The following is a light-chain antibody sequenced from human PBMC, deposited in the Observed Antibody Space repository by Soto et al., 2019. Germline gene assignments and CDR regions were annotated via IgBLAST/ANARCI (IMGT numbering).Light chain of an antibody. Sequence: DIQMTQSPSTLSASVGDRVTITCRASQSISSWLAWYQQKPGKAPKLLIYDASTLEGGVPSRFSGSGSGTEFTLTISNLQPDDFAIYYCQQYDTNSGTFGQGTKLEIK. CDR1: QSISSW. CDR3: QQYDTNSGT. V-gene: IGKV1-5*01. J-gene: IGKJ2*01. CDR2: DAS.